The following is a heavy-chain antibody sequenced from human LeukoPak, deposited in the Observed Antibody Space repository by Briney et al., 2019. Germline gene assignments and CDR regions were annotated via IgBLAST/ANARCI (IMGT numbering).Heavy chain of an antibody. V-gene: IGHV3-33*01. CDR1: GFTFSSYG. D-gene: IGHD4-17*01. CDR2: IWNDVNNK. J-gene: IGHJ3*02. CDR3: ARPYGDYARGAFDI. Sequence: GGSLRLSGAAAGFTFSSYGMDWVRQAQGRGREWVAVIWNDVNNKYDADSLKGQFTISRDNSKNTLYLQIISLRAEDMAIYYSARPYGDYARGAFDIWGQGAMVTVAS.